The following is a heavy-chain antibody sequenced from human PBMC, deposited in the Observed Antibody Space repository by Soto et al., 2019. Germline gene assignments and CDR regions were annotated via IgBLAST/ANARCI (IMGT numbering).Heavy chain of an antibody. CDR1: GYSFTNYG. D-gene: IGHD6-19*01. J-gene: IGHJ6*03. CDR2: ISAFNGNT. V-gene: IGHV1-18*01. CDR3: ARDRGVAPPVAGNTHYYCYIDV. Sequence: QDQLVQSGAEVKKPGASVTVSCKASGYSFTNYGITWVRQAPGQGLEWMGWISAFNGNTHYAQKLQGRVTITTDSSTSTAYMERRSLRSGDTAVYYCARDRGVAPPVAGNTHYYCYIDVWGKGTTVIVSS.